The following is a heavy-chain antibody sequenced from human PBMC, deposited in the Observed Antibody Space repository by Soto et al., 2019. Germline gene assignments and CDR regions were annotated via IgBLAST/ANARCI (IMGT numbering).Heavy chain of an antibody. D-gene: IGHD6-13*01. CDR1: GFTFDDLA. Sequence: GGSLRLSCSASGFTFDDLAMHWVRQAPGGGLEWVSGTSGSGGTTYYAASVKGRFTISRDNSKNTLYLQMNSLRAEDTAIYYCARDWGITAAGLFDYWGQGTLVTVSS. V-gene: IGHV3-23*01. CDR2: TSGSGGTT. CDR3: ARDWGITAAGLFDY. J-gene: IGHJ4*02.